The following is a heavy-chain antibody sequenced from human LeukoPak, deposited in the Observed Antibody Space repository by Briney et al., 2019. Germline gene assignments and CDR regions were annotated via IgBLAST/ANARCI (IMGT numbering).Heavy chain of an antibody. CDR1: GSSISPYH. D-gene: IGHD2-21*01. CDR2: IYYTGRA. J-gene: IGHJ6*02. V-gene: IGHV4-59*08. CDR3: ARNSRYYYYGKDV. Sequence: PSETLSLTCTVSGSSISPYHWSWIRQPPGKGLEWIAQIYYTGRADYNPSLKSRVTISVDTSNNPVSLQVSSVTAADTAVYYCARNSRYYYYGKDVWGQGTTVTVSS.